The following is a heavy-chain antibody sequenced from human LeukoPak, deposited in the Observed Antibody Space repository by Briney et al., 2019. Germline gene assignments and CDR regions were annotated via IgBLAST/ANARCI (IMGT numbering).Heavy chain of an antibody. CDR3: ARHHPTVTPYYMDV. D-gene: IGHD4-17*01. Sequence: PSETLSLTCAVSGGSISSSNWWNWVRQPPGKGLEWIGQIYHSGSTNYNPSLKTRVTISVDKSKSQFSLNLTSVTAADTAVYYCARHHPTVTPYYMDVWGKGTTVTISS. CDR2: IYHSGST. CDR1: GGSISSSNW. J-gene: IGHJ6*03. V-gene: IGHV4-4*02.